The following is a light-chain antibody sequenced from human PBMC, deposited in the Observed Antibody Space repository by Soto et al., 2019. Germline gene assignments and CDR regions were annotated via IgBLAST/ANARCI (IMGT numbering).Light chain of an antibody. CDR3: QQYHTSPVT. J-gene: IGKJ1*01. V-gene: IGKV3-20*01. CDR2: GAS. CDR1: QSVSSN. Sequence: EIVMTQSPTILSVSPGERATLSCRASQSVSSNLAWYQQKPGQAPRLLIYGASGRATGIPDRFSGSGSGTDFTLTISRLEPEDFAVYYCQQYHTSPVTFGQGTKVDIK.